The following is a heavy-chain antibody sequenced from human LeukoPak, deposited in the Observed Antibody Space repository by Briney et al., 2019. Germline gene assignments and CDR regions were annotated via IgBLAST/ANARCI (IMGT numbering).Heavy chain of an antibody. CDR1: GFDFSAYA. CDR3: AKGGASLTDAPHGDVVTTTLDGFDI. V-gene: IGHV3-23*01. CDR2: VSGSGYRK. J-gene: IGHJ3*02. Sequence: GGSLRLSCAASGFDFSAYAMTWVRQAPGKGPECVSTVSGSGYRKYYADSVKGRFTISRDNAKKTIFLQLDSLRVDDTAHYYCAKGGASLTDAPHGDVVTTTLDGFDIWGQGARVTVSS. D-gene: IGHD2-21*02.